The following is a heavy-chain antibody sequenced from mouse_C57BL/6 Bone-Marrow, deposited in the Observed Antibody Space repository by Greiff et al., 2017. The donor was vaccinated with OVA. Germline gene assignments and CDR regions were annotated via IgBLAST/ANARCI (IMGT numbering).Heavy chain of an antibody. V-gene: IGHV1-72*01. CDR2: IDPNSGGT. Sequence: QVQLQQPGAELVKPGASVKLSCKASGYTFTSYWMHWVKQRPGRGLEWIGRIDPNSGGTKYNAKFKSKATLTVAKPSSTAYMQLSSLTSEDSAVYYGARYPSGSSLWYFDVWGTGTTVTVSS. CDR3: ARYPSGSSLWYFDV. CDR1: GYTFTSYW. D-gene: IGHD1-1*01. J-gene: IGHJ1*03.